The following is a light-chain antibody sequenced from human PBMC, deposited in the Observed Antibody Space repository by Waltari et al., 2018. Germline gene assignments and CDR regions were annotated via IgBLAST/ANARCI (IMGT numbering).Light chain of an antibody. CDR2: EVS. Sequence: QSALTQPPSASGSPGQSVTIPCTGTSSDVGGYNYVSWYQQHPGKAPKLMIYEVSKRPSGVPDRFSGSKSGNTASLTVSGLQAEDEADYYCNSYAGSNNFVVFGGGTRLTVL. CDR3: NSYAGSNNFVV. CDR1: SSDVGGYNY. J-gene: IGLJ2*01. V-gene: IGLV2-8*01.